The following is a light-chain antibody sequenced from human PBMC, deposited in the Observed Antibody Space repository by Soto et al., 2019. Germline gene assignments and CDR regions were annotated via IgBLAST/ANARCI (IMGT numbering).Light chain of an antibody. CDR2: KAS. Sequence: NQITQSPSTLPASVGDRVTITCRASQTISSWLAWYQQKPGKAPKLLIYKASTLKSGVPSRFSGSGSGTEFTLTISSLQPDDFATYYCQHYNSYSEAFGQGTKVDIK. CDR3: QHYNSYSEA. CDR1: QTISSW. V-gene: IGKV1-5*03. J-gene: IGKJ1*01.